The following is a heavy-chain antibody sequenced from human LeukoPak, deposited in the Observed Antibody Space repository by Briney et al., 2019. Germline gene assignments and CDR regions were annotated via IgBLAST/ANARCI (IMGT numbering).Heavy chain of an antibody. Sequence: ASVKVSCKASGGTFSSYAISWVRQAPGQGLEWMGGIIPIFGTANYAQKFQGRVTITADESTSTAYMELSSLRSEDTAVNYCAGGISSGRSDYWGQGTLVTVSS. CDR2: IIPIFGTA. V-gene: IGHV1-69*13. D-gene: IGHD6-19*01. J-gene: IGHJ4*02. CDR1: GGTFSSYA. CDR3: AGGISSGRSDY.